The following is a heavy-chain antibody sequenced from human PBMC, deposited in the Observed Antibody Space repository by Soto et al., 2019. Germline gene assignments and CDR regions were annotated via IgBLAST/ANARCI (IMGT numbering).Heavy chain of an antibody. D-gene: IGHD3-10*01. CDR1: GFVFSDND. CDR3: VRDRYYGSGSLFEN. Sequence: EVHLVESGGGLVQPGGSLRLSCAASGFVFSDNDMHWVRQVPGKGLEWVSEIGVAGDTYYPDSVKGRFTISRENARNSLYLHMTSLRAGDTAIYYCVRDRYYGSGSLFENWGQGTPVTVSS. J-gene: IGHJ4*02. V-gene: IGHV3-13*01. CDR2: IGVAGDT.